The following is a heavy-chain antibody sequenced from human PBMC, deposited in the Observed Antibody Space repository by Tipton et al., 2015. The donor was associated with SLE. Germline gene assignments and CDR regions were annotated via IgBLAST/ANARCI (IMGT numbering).Heavy chain of an antibody. D-gene: IGHD7-27*01. Sequence: GLVKPSETLSLTCTVSGDSIRRIGYYWDWIRQPPGKGLEWIGTIYYSGRTNYNPSHKSRVTISVDTSKNQFSLQMSSVTAADTAVYYCARESWGSDRDFYYMDVWGKGTTVTVSS. CDR3: ARESWGSDRDFYYMDV. V-gene: IGHV4-39*07. CDR2: IYYSGRT. J-gene: IGHJ6*03. CDR1: GDSIRRIGYY.